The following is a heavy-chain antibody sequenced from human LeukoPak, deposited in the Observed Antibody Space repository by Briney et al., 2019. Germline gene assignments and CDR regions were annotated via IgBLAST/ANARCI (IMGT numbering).Heavy chain of an antibody. J-gene: IGHJ5*02. CDR2: ISAYNGNT. CDR3: ARAPSIAARRGSWFDP. CDR1: GYTFTSYG. Sequence: ASVKVSCKASGYTFTSYGISWVRQAPGQGLEWMGWISAYNGNTNYAQKLQGRVTMTTDTSTSTAYMELRSLRSDDTAVYYCARAPSIAARRGSWFDPWGQGTLVTVSS. V-gene: IGHV1-18*01. D-gene: IGHD6-6*01.